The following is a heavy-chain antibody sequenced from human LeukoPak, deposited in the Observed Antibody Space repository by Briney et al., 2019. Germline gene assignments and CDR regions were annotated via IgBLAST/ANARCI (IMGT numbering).Heavy chain of an antibody. Sequence: GASVKVSCKASGYTFTSYDINWVRQATGQGLEWMGWMNPNSGNTGYAQKFQGRVTMTRNTSISTAYMELSSLRPEDTAVYYCARVGYYDSSGYYSPQKAFDYWGQGTLVTVSS. D-gene: IGHD3-22*01. CDR1: GYTFTSYD. CDR2: MNPNSGNT. CDR3: ARVGYYDSSGYYSPQKAFDY. V-gene: IGHV1-8*01. J-gene: IGHJ4*02.